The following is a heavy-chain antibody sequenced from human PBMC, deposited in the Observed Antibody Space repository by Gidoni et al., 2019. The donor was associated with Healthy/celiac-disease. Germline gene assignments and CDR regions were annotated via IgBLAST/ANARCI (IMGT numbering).Heavy chain of an antibody. D-gene: IGHD6-13*01. Sequence: QVQLQQWGAGLLKPSETLSLTCAFYGGSFSGYYWSWIRQPPGKGLEWIGEINHSGSTNYNPSLKSRVTISVDTSKNQFSLKLSSVTAADTAVYYCARGGMDSSSWYHNYYYYYGMDVWGKGTTVTVSS. CDR2: INHSGST. CDR3: ARGGMDSSSWYHNYYYYYGMDV. V-gene: IGHV4-34*01. CDR1: GGSFSGYY. J-gene: IGHJ6*04.